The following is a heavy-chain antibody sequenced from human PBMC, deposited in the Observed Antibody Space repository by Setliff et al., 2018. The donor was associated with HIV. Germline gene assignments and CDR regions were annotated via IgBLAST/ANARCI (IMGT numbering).Heavy chain of an antibody. J-gene: IGHJ3*02. CDR2: IYIRGGTT. Sequence: PSETLSLTCTVSGASISDGTYYWSWIRQPAGKGLEWIGHIYIRGGTTNYSPSLKSRVTISLDTSKNQFSLSLSSVTASDTALYYCARSQETSVAATEIWGQGTMVTV. CDR1: GASISDGTYY. V-gene: IGHV4-61*09. CDR3: ARSQETSVAATEI.